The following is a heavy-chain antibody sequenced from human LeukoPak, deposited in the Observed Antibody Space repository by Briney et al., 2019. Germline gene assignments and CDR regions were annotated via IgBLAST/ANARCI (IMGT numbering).Heavy chain of an antibody. CDR2: IIPIFGTA. V-gene: IGHV1-69*01. CDR1: GGTFSSYA. Sequence: SSVRDSCKASGGTFSSYAISWVRQAPGQGLEWMGGIIPIFGTANYAQKFQGRVTITADESTSTAYMELSSLRSEDTAVYYCARGLPYLLEWFLNYWGQGTLVTVSS. J-gene: IGHJ4*02. CDR3: ARGLPYLLEWFLNY. D-gene: IGHD3-3*01.